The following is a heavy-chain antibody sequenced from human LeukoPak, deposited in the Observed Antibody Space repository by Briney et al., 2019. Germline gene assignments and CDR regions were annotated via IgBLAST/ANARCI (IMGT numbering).Heavy chain of an antibody. V-gene: IGHV1-3*01. CDR3: ARDSGEYYFDY. CDR2: INAGNGYT. D-gene: IGHD2-15*01. J-gene: IGHJ4*02. Sequence: ASVKVSCKASGYTFTSYAMHWVRQAPGQRLEWLGWINAGNGYTQYSQKFQGRVTITRDTSASTAYMELSSLRSEDTAVYYCARDSGEYYFDYWGQGTLVTVSS. CDR1: GYTFTSYA.